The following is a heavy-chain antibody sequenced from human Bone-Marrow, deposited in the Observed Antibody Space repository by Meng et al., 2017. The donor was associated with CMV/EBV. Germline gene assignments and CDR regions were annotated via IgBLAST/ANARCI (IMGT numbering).Heavy chain of an antibody. V-gene: IGHV4-39*07. D-gene: IGHD3-22*01. J-gene: IGHJ4*02. CDR3: AREGRGYGF. Sequence: GSLRLSCTVSGGSISSSSYYWGWIRQPPGKGLEWIGSIYYSGSTYYNPSLKSRVTISVDTSQNQFSLKLSSVTAADTAVYYCAREGRGYGFWGQGTLVTVSS. CDR1: GGSISSSSYY. CDR2: IYYSGST.